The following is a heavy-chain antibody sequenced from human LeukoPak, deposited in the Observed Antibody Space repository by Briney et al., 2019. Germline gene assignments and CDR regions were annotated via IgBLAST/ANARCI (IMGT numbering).Heavy chain of an antibody. D-gene: IGHD3-22*01. CDR1: GFTFSSYA. CDR3: AKGIGRRYYDSSGYYFDY. Sequence: PGGSLRRSCAASGFTFSSYAMSWVRQAPGKGLEWVSAISGSGGSTYYADSVKGRFTISRDNSKNTLYLQMNSLRAEDTAVYYCAKGIGRRYYDSSGYYFDYWGQGTLVTVSS. J-gene: IGHJ4*02. V-gene: IGHV3-23*01. CDR2: ISGSGGST.